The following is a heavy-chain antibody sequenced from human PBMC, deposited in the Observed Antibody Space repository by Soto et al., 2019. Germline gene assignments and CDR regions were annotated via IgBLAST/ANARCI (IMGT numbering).Heavy chain of an antibody. D-gene: IGHD3-22*01. V-gene: IGHV3-7*01. CDR3: ARDLGYFRYDS. CDR1: GFTFSNDW. Sequence: GGSLRLSCEASGFTFSNDWMTWVRQASGKGLEWVAYISQDGNSKYYVDSAKGRFTISRDNAKSSLYLQMNSLRAEDTAVYYCARDLGYFRYDSWGQGTLVTVSS. CDR2: ISQDGNSK. J-gene: IGHJ5*01.